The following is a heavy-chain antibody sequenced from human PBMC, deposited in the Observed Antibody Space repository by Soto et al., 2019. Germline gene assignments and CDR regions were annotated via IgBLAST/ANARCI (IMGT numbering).Heavy chain of an antibody. CDR3: ARFSSAALFHH. CDR1: GYTFTSYG. V-gene: IGHV1-18*01. Sequence: QVQLVQSGAEVKKPGASVKVSCKASGYTFTSYGISWVRQAPGQGLEWMGWISAYNGNTNYAQKLQGRVTMTTETTTSTAYMELRSLRYDDTAVYYCARFSSAALFHHWGQGTLVTVSS. D-gene: IGHD3-22*01. J-gene: IGHJ1*01. CDR2: ISAYNGNT.